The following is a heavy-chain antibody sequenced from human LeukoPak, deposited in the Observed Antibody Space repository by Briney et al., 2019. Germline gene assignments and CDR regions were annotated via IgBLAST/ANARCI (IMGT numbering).Heavy chain of an antibody. CDR1: GFTFSSYS. J-gene: IGHJ4*02. V-gene: IGHV3-48*04. Sequence: PGGSLRLSCAASGFTFSSYSMNWVRQAPGKGLEWVSYISSSGSTIYYADSVKGRFTISRDNAKNSLYLQMNSLRAEDTAVYYCARGRALLTFNFDYWGQGTLVTVSS. D-gene: IGHD3-16*01. CDR2: ISSSGSTI. CDR3: ARGRALLTFNFDY.